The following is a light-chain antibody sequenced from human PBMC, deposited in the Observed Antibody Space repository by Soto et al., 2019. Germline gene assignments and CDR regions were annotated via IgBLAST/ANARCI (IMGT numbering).Light chain of an antibody. V-gene: IGKV1-27*01. Sequence: DVKLNQSPSSLSASIGDRVTITCRASQDISNYLACFQQTVPNVLIYVPHPLQSGVPSRFSGCGSGTDFTLTITGLQPEDVATDYCQNYNSAPITVGQGARLEIK. CDR1: QDISNY. CDR2: VPH. J-gene: IGKJ5*01. CDR3: QNYNSAPIT.